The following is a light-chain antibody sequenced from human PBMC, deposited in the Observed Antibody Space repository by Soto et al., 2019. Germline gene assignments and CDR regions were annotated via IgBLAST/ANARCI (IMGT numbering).Light chain of an antibody. CDR2: DVS. V-gene: IGKV1-9*01. CDR3: QQLNSYPLT. CDR1: QRVSAF. Sequence: DIQMTQSPSSLSASVGDRVTITCRASQRVSAFLNWYQQKPGEAPKLLIFDVSVLESGVPSRFSASGSGTEFTLTISSLQPEDFATYYCQQLNSYPLTFGPRTKVDIK. J-gene: IGKJ3*01.